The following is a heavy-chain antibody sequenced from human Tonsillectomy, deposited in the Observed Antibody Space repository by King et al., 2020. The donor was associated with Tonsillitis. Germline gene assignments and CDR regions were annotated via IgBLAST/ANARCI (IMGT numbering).Heavy chain of an antibody. CDR3: AKVLVSWSVYYTPDY. CDR2: ISYDGSNK. D-gene: IGHD3-3*01. Sequence: VQLVESGGGVVQPGRSLRLSCAASGFTFSSYGMHWVRQAPGKGLEWVAVISYDGSNKYYSDSVKGRFTISRDNSKTTLYLQMNSLRAEDTAVYYCAKVLVSWSVYYTPDYWGQGTLVTVSS. V-gene: IGHV3-30*18. J-gene: IGHJ4*02. CDR1: GFTFSSYG.